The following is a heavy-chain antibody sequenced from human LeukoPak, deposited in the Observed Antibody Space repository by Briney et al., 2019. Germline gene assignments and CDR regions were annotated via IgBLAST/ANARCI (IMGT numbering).Heavy chain of an antibody. CDR3: ARGRPDFWSGYSDY. Sequence: ASVKVSCKASSYTFTSYGISWVRQAPGQGLEWMGWISAYNGNTNYAQKLQGRVTMTTDTSTSTAYMELRSLRSDDTAVYYCARGRPDFWSGYSDYWGQGTLVTVSS. D-gene: IGHD3-3*01. J-gene: IGHJ4*02. V-gene: IGHV1-18*01. CDR1: SYTFTSYG. CDR2: ISAYNGNT.